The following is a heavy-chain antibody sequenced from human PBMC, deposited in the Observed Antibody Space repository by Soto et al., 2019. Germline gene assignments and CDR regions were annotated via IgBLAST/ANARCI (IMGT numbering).Heavy chain of an antibody. CDR3: ARIKHGGYDYFDY. V-gene: IGHV3-23*01. D-gene: IGHD3-22*01. Sequence: GGSLRLSCAASGFTFSSYAMSWVRQAPGKGLEWVSAISGSGGSTYYADSVKGRFTISRDNSKNTLYLQMNSLRAEDTAVYYCARIKHGGYDYFDYWGQGTLVTVSS. CDR1: GFTFSSYA. J-gene: IGHJ4*02. CDR2: ISGSGGST.